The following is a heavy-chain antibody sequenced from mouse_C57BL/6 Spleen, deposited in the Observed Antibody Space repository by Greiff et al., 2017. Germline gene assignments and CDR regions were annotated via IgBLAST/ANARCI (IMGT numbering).Heavy chain of an antibody. CDR1: GFTFSSYG. D-gene: IGHD1-1*01. Sequence: EVKLQESGGDLVKPGGSLKLSCAASGFTFSSYGMSWVRQTPDKRLEWVATISSGGSYTYYPDSVKGRFTISRDNAKNTLYLQMSSLKSEDTAMYYCARHYYGSSYEAMDYWGQGTSVTVSS. CDR3: ARHYYGSSYEAMDY. CDR2: ISSGGSYT. V-gene: IGHV5-6*01. J-gene: IGHJ4*01.